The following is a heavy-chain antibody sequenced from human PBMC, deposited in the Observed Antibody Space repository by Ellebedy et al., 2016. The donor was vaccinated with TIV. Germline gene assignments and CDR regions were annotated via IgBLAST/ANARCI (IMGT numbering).Heavy chain of an antibody. Sequence: MPSETLSLTCSVSGGSIGGPYWTWIRQLPGKGLDWIGYIYDNGRTKKNPSLESPVTISADTSQSQVSLKLSSATAADTAVYYCAGDVVRGSYRSLSSWGQGTPVTVSS. CDR3: AGDVVRGSYRSLSS. D-gene: IGHD3-16*02. J-gene: IGHJ5*02. V-gene: IGHV4-59*08. CDR2: IYDNGRT. CDR1: GGSIGGPY.